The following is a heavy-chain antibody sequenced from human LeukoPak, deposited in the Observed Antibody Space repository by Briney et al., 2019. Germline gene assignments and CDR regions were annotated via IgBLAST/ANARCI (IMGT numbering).Heavy chain of an antibody. D-gene: IGHD4-11*01. V-gene: IGHV4-61*02. J-gene: IGHJ6*03. Sequence: SETLSLTCTVSGGSISSGSYYWSWIRQPAGKGLEWIGRIYTSGSTNYNPSLKSRVTISVDTSKNQFSLKLSSVTAADTAVYYCARGGVSYSNVPGKYYYYYMDVWGKGTTVTVSS. CDR3: ARGGVSYSNVPGKYYYYYMDV. CDR1: GGSISSGSYY. CDR2: IYTSGST.